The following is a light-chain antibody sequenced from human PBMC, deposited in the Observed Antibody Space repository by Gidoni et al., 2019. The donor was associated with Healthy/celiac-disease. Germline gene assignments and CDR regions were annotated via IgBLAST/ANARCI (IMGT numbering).Light chain of an antibody. CDR2: DAS. Sequence: DIQMTQSPSSLSASVGDRVTITCQARKDISNYLNWYQQKPGKAPKLLIYDASNLETGVPSRFSGSGSGTDFTFTISSLQPEDIATYYCQQYVNLPLTFGGGTKVEIK. J-gene: IGKJ4*01. V-gene: IGKV1-33*01. CDR1: KDISNY. CDR3: QQYVNLPLT.